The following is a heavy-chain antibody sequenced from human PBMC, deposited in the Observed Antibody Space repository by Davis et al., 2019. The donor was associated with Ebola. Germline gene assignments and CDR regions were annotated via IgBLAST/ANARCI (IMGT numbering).Heavy chain of an antibody. J-gene: IGHJ6*04. Sequence: GGSLRLSCAASGFTFSSYSMNWVRQAPGKGLEWVAVISYDGSNKYYADSVKGRFTISRDNSKNTLYLQMNGLRAEDTAVYYCARWIGGDCSGGNCYSSGGMDVWGKGTTVTVSS. CDR2: ISYDGSNK. D-gene: IGHD2-15*01. CDR1: GFTFSSYS. CDR3: ARWIGGDCSGGNCYSSGGMDV. V-gene: IGHV3-30*03.